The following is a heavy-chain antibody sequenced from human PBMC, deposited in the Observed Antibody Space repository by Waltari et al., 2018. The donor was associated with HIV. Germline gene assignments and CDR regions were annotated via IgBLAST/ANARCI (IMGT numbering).Heavy chain of an antibody. CDR2: VYTTGRT. CDR1: GVSVEYGPYY. D-gene: IGHD1-1*01. CDR3: ARANMGFYNYNSVNWFDP. V-gene: IGHV4-61*02. J-gene: IGHJ5*02. Sequence: QVQLQESGPGLVRPSQTLSLTCDVSGVSVEYGPYYWTWIRQPAGKGLEWIGRVYTTGRTNYNVSLESRVTISLETSRNRFSLKLSSVTAADTAVYYCARANMGFYNYNSVNWFDPWGQGILVTVSS.